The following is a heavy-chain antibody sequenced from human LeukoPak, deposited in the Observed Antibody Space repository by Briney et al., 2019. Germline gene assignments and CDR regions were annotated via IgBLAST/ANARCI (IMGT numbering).Heavy chain of an antibody. Sequence: GGSLRLSCAASGFTFSSYSMSWVRQAPGKGLEWVSSISSSSSYIYYADSVKGRFTMSRDNAKNSLYLQMNSLKAEDTAVYYCARDYYDSSGYSFDYWGQGTLVTVSS. D-gene: IGHD3-22*01. V-gene: IGHV3-21*01. CDR2: ISSSSSYI. J-gene: IGHJ4*02. CDR1: GFTFSSYS. CDR3: ARDYYDSSGYSFDY.